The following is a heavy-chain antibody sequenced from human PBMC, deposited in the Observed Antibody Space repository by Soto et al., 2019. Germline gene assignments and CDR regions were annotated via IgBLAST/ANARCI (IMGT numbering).Heavy chain of an antibody. J-gene: IGHJ5*01. CDR2: IIPILGIA. Sequence: SVKVSCKASGGTFSSYTISWVRQAPGQGLEWMGRIIPILGIANYAQKFQGRVTITADKSTSTAYMELSSLRSEDTAVYYCASVRGYCSSTSCYPYNWFDPWGQGTTVTSPQ. V-gene: IGHV1-69*02. CDR1: GGTFSSYT. CDR3: ASVRGYCSSTSCYPYNWFDP. D-gene: IGHD2-2*01.